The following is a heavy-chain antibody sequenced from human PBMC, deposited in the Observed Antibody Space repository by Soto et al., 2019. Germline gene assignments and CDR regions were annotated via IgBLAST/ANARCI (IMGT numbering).Heavy chain of an antibody. CDR1: GGSISSGGYY. V-gene: IGHV4-31*03. CDR3: ARAGRNTKIVLVKHYAADF. Sequence: PSETLSLTCNVSGGSISSGGYYWSWIRQRPGQGLEWIGYIYYSGRTYYNPSLKSRVTISVDTSKNQFSLRLSSVTAADTAVYYCARAGRNTKIVLVKHYAADFWGQGRAVTVSS. J-gene: IGHJ6*02. D-gene: IGHD3-22*01. CDR2: IYYSGRT.